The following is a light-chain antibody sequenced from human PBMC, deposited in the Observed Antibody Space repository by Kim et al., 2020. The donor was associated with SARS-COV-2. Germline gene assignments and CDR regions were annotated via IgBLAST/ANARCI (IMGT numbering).Light chain of an antibody. V-gene: IGKV1-16*02. Sequence: ASGGDTVTITCRATQDISNNLAWSQQKPGKAPETLIFSASRLQSGVPSKFSGSGSGTDFTLTITSLQPEDFATYYCQQYFDYPLTFGGGTKVDIK. CDR1: QDISNN. CDR3: QQYFDYPLT. CDR2: SAS. J-gene: IGKJ4*01.